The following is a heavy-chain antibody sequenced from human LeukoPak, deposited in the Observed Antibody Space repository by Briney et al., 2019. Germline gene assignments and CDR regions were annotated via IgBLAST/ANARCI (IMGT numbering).Heavy chain of an antibody. CDR2: INPNSGGT. J-gene: IGHJ4*02. Sequence: ASVKVSCKASGYTFTGYYMHWVRQAPGQGLEWMGWINPNSGGTNYAQKFQGRVTMTRDTSISTAHMELTRLTSDDTAVYYCARGTYYDSSAYSGVRLFDYWGQGTLVTVSS. CDR3: ARGTYYDSSAYSGVRLFDY. CDR1: GYTFTGYY. V-gene: IGHV1-2*02. D-gene: IGHD3-22*01.